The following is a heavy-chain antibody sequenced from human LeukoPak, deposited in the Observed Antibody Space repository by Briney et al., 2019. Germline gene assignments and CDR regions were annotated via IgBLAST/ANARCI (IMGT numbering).Heavy chain of an antibody. D-gene: IGHD3-9*01. CDR2: ISGSGGST. CDR3: AKDFPDYDILTGLPFFDY. J-gene: IGHJ4*02. V-gene: IGHV3-23*01. Sequence: GGSLRLSCAASGFTFSSYAMSWVRQAPGKGLEWVSAISGSGGSTYYADSVKGRFTISRDNSKNTLYLQMNSLRAEDTAVYYCAKDFPDYDILTGLPFFDYWGQGTLVTVSS. CDR1: GFTFSSYA.